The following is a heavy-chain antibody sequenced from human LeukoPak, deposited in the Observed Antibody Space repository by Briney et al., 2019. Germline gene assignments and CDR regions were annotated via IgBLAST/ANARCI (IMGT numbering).Heavy chain of an antibody. Sequence: KASETLSLTCTVSGGSISSYYWSWIRQPPGKGLEWIEYIYYSGSTNYNPSLKSRVTISVDTSKNQFSLKLSSVTAADTAVYYCARSGGAARGVKLSFDYWGQGTLVTVSS. CDR3: ARSGGAARGVKLSFDY. J-gene: IGHJ4*02. V-gene: IGHV4-59*01. CDR2: IYYSGST. D-gene: IGHD3-10*01. CDR1: GGSISSYY.